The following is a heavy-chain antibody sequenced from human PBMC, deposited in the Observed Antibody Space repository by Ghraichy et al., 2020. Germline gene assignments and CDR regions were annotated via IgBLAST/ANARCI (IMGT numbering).Heavy chain of an antibody. J-gene: IGHJ3*02. D-gene: IGHD3-10*01. Sequence: GSLRLSCAASGFSFSSNAMHWVRQAPGKGLEWVAVISYDGSNKLYAESVKGRFTISRDNPENTLYLQMNSLRPEDTAVYVCARDVKGSIWVGSPGGAFDIWGQGTMVTVSS. CDR1: GFSFSSNA. CDR2: ISYDGSNK. V-gene: IGHV3-30*04. CDR3: ARDVKGSIWVGSPGGAFDI.